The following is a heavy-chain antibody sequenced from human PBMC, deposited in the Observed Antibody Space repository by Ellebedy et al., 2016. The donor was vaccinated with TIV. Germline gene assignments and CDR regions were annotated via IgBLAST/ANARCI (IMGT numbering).Heavy chain of an antibody. D-gene: IGHD3-10*01. CDR2: ISGSGGST. V-gene: IGHV3-23*01. J-gene: IGHJ4*02. CDR1: GFTFSSHE. CDR3: ARDEGLYGSGSYYPQEVY. Sequence: GESLKISCAASGFTFSSHEMSWVRQAPGKGLEWVSLISGSGGSTHYADSVKGRFTISRDNSKNTLYLQMNSLRAEDTAVYYCARDEGLYGSGSYYPQEVYWGQGTLVTVSS.